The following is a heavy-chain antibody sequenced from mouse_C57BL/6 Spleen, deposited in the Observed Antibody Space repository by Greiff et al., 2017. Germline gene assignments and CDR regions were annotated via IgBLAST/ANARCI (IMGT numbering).Heavy chain of an antibody. D-gene: IGHD2-3*01. CDR3: ARLSDGSL. CDR1: GYTFTSYW. CDR2: IDPSDSYT. V-gene: IGHV1-69*01. Sequence: QVQLQQPGAELVMPGASVKLSCKASGYTFTSYWMPWVKQRPGQGLEWIGEIDPSDSYTNYHQKFKGKSTLTVDQSSSTADMQLSSLTSENSAVYYCARLSDGSLWGQGTTLTVSS. J-gene: IGHJ2*01.